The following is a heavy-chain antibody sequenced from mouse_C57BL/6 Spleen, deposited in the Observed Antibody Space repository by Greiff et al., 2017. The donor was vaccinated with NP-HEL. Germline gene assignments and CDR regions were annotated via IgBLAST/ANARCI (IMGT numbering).Heavy chain of an antibody. Sequence: EVQLVESGPGLVKPSQSLSLTCSVTGYSITSGYYWNWIRQFPGNKLEWMGYISYDGSNNYNPSLKNRISITRDTSKNQFFLKLNSVTTEDTATYYCAREGSNYWYFDVWGTGTTVTVSS. CDR2: ISYDGSN. D-gene: IGHD2-5*01. CDR1: GYSITSGYY. CDR3: AREGSNYWYFDV. J-gene: IGHJ1*03. V-gene: IGHV3-6*01.